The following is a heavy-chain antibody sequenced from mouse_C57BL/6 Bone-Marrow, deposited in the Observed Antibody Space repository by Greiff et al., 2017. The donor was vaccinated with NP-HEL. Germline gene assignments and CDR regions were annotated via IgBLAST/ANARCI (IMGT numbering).Heavy chain of an antibody. CDR1: GYTFTSYW. V-gene: IGHV1-50*01. CDR2: IDPSDSYT. Sequence: VQLQQPGAELVKPGASVKLSCKASGYTFTSYWMQWVKQRPGQGLEWIGEIDPSDSYTNYNQKFKGKATLTVGTSSSTAYMQLSSLTSEDSAVYYCAREGYYGPYWYFDVWGTGTTVTVSS. D-gene: IGHD1-1*01. CDR3: AREGYYGPYWYFDV. J-gene: IGHJ1*03.